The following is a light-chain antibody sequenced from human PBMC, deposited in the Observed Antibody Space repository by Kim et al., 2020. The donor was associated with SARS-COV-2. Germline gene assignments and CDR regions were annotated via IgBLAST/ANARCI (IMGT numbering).Light chain of an antibody. CDR1: QSVDKK. V-gene: IGKV3-15*01. CDR3: QEYYDWPPWA. CDR2: GAS. Sequence: EVVLTQSPATLSVSPGERATLSCRASQSVDKKLAWYQQKPGQAPRLLIYGASTRATGFPARFSGGGSGTEFTLTISGLQSEDFAVYYCQEYYDWPPWAFGQGTKVEIK. J-gene: IGKJ1*01.